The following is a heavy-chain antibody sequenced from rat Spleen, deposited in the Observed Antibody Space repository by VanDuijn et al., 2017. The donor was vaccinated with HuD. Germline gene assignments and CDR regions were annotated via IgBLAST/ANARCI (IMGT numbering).Heavy chain of an antibody. CDR3: ARHSPIIRGTRYFDY. Sequence: EVQLVESDGGLVQPGRSLKLSCAASGFTFSDYYMAWVRQAPTKGLEWVATINYDGRSTYYRDSVKGRFTISRDNANSTLYLQMDSLRSEDTATYYCARHSPIIRGTRYFDYWGQGVMVTVSS. D-gene: IGHD4-3*01. V-gene: IGHV5-29*01. J-gene: IGHJ2*01. CDR1: GFTFSDYY. CDR2: INYDGRST.